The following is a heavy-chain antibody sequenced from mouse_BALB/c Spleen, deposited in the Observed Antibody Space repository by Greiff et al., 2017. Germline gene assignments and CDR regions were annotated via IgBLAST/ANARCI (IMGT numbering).Heavy chain of an antibody. J-gene: IGHJ4*01. D-gene: IGHD3-1*01. CDR3: ARHHRGLYAMDY. CDR2: INSNGGST. Sequence: EVQLVESGGGLVQPGGSLKLSCAASGFTFSSYGMSWVRQTPDKRLELVATINSNGGSTYYPDSVKGRFIISRDNTKKTLYLQMSSLRSEDTALYYCARHHRGLYAMDYWGQGTSVTVSS. CDR1: GFTFSSYG. V-gene: IGHV5-6-3*01.